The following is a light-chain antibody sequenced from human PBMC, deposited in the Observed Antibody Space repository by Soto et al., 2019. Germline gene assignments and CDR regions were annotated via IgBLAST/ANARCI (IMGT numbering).Light chain of an antibody. Sequence: EIVLTQSPGTLSLSPGERATLSCRASQSVSSSYLAWYQQKPGQAPRLLIYGASSRATGIPDRFSGSESGTDFTITISRLEPEDFSVYYCQQYGSSRETFGQGTKVEIK. CDR1: QSVSSSY. CDR2: GAS. V-gene: IGKV3-20*01. CDR3: QQYGSSRET. J-gene: IGKJ1*01.